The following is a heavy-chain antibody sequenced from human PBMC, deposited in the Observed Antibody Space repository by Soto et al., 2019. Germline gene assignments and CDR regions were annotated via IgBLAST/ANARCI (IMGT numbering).Heavy chain of an antibody. CDR2: IYTSGST. CDR1: GGSISSYY. CDR3: AVTYYDFWSGQTDPHPYCYYGMDV. V-gene: IGHV4-4*07. J-gene: IGHJ6*02. D-gene: IGHD3-3*01. Sequence: QVQLQESGPGLVKPSETLSLTCTVSGGSISSYYWSWIRQPAGKGLEWIGRIYTSGSTNYNPSLKSRVTMSVDTSKNQFTVKLSSVTAADTAVYYCAVTYYDFWSGQTDPHPYCYYGMDVWGQGTTVTVSS.